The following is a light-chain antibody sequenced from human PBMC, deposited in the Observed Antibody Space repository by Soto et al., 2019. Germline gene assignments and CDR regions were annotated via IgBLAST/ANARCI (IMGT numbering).Light chain of an antibody. Sequence: IQRTQSPSSLSTSVGDRVTITCRTSQSVSTYLNWYQQRPGKAPKLLIYGACSLQSGVPSRFSGSGSGTHFTLTISSLQPEDFATYYCQEGSTLLTFGGGTKVDIK. J-gene: IGKJ4*01. CDR1: QSVSTY. CDR3: QEGSTLLT. CDR2: GAC. V-gene: IGKV1-39*01.